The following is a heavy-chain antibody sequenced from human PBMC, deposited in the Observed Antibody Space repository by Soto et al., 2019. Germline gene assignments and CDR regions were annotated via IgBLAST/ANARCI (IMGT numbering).Heavy chain of an antibody. CDR1: GFTFSSYA. J-gene: IGHJ6*04. D-gene: IGHD3-3*01. V-gene: IGHV3-21*01. Sequence: GGSLRLSCAASGFTFSSYAMSWVRQAPGKGLECVSSISGRSSNIYYADSVKGRFTISRDNAKNSVYLQLNSLRAEDTAVYYCGRRNDFWSGNLDGWGKGTTVTVSS. CDR2: ISGRSSNI. CDR3: GRRNDFWSGNLDG.